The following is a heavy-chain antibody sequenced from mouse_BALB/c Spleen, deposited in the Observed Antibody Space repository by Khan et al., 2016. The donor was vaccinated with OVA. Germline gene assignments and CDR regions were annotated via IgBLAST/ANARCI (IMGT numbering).Heavy chain of an antibody. V-gene: IGHV1-20*02. D-gene: IGHD1-1*01. CDR3: ARIYRSDFDY. Sequence: EVQLQESGPELVKPGASVKISCKASGYSFTGYFMNWVMQSHGKSLEWIGRINPHIGETFYIQKFKGKATFTVDESSSTSHMELRSLASEASAVFNCARIYRSDFDYWGQGTTLTVSS. CDR2: INPHIGET. CDR1: GYSFTGYF. J-gene: IGHJ2*01.